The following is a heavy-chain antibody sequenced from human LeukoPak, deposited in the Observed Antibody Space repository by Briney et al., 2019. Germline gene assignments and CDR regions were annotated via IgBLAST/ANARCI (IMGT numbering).Heavy chain of an antibody. CDR2: INPNSGGT. CDR3: ARANRGSYSSSWYPYFDY. J-gene: IGHJ4*02. Sequence: ASVKVSCKASGYTFTDYYMHWVRQAPGQGLEWMGWINPNSGGTDYAQKFQGRVTMTRDTSISTAYMELSRLRSDDTAVYYCARANRGSYSSSWYPYFDYWGQGTLVTVSS. CDR1: GYTFTDYY. V-gene: IGHV1-2*02. D-gene: IGHD6-13*01.